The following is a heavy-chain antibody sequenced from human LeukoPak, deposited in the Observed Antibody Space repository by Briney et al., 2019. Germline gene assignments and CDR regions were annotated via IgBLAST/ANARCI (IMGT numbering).Heavy chain of an antibody. V-gene: IGHV3-30*03. D-gene: IGHD4-23*01. CDR2: ISYDGSNK. Sequence: PGRSLRLSCAASGFTFSSYGMHWVRQAPGKGLEWVAVISYDGSNKYYADSVKGRFTISRDNSKNTLYLQMNSLRAEDTAVYYCARDRVTSRGYYGMDVWGQGTTVTVSS. J-gene: IGHJ6*02. CDR1: GFTFSSYG. CDR3: ARDRVTSRGYYGMDV.